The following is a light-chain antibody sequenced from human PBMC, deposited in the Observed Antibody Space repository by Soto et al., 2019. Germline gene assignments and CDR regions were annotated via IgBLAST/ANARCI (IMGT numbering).Light chain of an antibody. Sequence: QSALTQPPSVSGAPGQSVTSSCTGSSSNIGAGYDVHWYQQLPGTAPKLLIYGNNNRPSGVPDRFSGSKSDTSASLAITGLQAVDEADYYCQSYDSSLSGYVFGTGNKVTV. CDR2: GNN. J-gene: IGLJ1*01. V-gene: IGLV1-40*01. CDR1: SSNIGAGYD. CDR3: QSYDSSLSGYV.